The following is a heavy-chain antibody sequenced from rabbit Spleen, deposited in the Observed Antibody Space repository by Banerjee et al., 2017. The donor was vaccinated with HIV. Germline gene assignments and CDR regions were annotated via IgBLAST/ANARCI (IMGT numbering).Heavy chain of an antibody. CDR3: ARDSSSSFSSYGMDL. Sequence: QSLEESGGDLVKPGASLTLTCTASGVSFSFNSYMCWVRQAPGKGLEWIACIDAGSSGFTYFASWAKGRFTCSKTSSTTATLQMTRLTVADTATYFCARDSSSSFSSYGMDLWGPGTLVTVS. CDR2: IDAGSSGFT. CDR1: GVSFSFNSY. J-gene: IGHJ6*01. D-gene: IGHD1-1*01. V-gene: IGHV1S40*01.